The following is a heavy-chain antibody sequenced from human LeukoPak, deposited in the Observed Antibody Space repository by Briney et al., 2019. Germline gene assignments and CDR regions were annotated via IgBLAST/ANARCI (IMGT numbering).Heavy chain of an antibody. Sequence: SVKVSCKASGGTFSSYAISWVRQAPGQGVEWMGRIIPIFGIANYAQKFPGRVTITTDESTSTAYMELSSLRSEDTAVYYCARDQSYYGSGSHHSWFDPWGQGTLVTVSS. V-gene: IGHV1-69*05. CDR3: ARDQSYYGSGSHHSWFDP. CDR1: GGTFSSYA. CDR2: IIPIFGIA. J-gene: IGHJ5*02. D-gene: IGHD3-10*01.